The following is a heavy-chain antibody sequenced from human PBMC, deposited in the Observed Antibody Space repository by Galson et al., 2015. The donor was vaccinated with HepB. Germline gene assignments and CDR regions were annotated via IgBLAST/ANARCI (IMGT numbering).Heavy chain of an antibody. D-gene: IGHD6-19*01. J-gene: IGHJ4*02. Sequence: SLRLSCAASGFIFSDFSMHWVRQAPGKGLEWVAVMSKRGNSINYADSMKGRFTISRGNSKNAVYLQMHDLRHEDTALYFCVKEHRSGWPNLDTWGPGTLVIVSS. V-gene: IGHV3-30*18. CDR1: GFIFSDFS. CDR2: MSKRGNSI. CDR3: VKEHRSGWPNLDT.